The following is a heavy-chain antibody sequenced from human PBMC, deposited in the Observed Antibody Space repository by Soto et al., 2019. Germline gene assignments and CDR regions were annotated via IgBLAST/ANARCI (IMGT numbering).Heavy chain of an antibody. CDR1: GASINSGGYY. Sequence: QVQLQESGPGLVKPSQTLSLTCTVSGASINSGGYYWSWIRQHPGKGLEWIGYIYYSGSTYYNPSLKSRVSISRDTSRNQFSLKLGSVTAADTAVYYCARDVTGYDAFDFWGQGTVVTVSS. J-gene: IGHJ3*01. D-gene: IGHD5-18*01. CDR2: IYYSGST. CDR3: ARDVTGYDAFDF. V-gene: IGHV4-31*03.